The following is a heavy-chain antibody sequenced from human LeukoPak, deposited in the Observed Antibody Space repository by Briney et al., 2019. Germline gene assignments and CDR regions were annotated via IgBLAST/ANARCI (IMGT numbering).Heavy chain of an antibody. CDR1: GFTFSTAW. CDR3: VRDLPRTSGP. J-gene: IGHJ5*02. CDR2: INGDGRRI. Sequence: GGSLRLSCVASGFTFSTAWMHWARQTPGKGLVWVSHINGDGRRINYADDVMGRFTISRDNAKNTLYLQMNSLRVEDTAVYYCVRDLPRTSGPWGQGTLVTVSS. V-gene: IGHV3-74*01. D-gene: IGHD3-10*01.